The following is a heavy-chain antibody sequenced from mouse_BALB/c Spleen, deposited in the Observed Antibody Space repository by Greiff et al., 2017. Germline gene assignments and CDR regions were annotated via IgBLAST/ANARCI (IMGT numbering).Heavy chain of an antibody. CDR3: ARRDDYRGYYAMDY. CDR1: GYTFTSYW. CDR2: INPSTGYT. D-gene: IGHD2-4*01. J-gene: IGHJ4*01. Sequence: QVQLQQSGAELAKPGASVKMSCKASGYTFTSYWMHWVKQRPGQGLEWIGYINPSTGYTEYNQKFKDKATLTADKSSSTAYMQLSSLTSEDSAVYYCARRDDYRGYYAMDYWGQGTSVTVAS. V-gene: IGHV1-7*01.